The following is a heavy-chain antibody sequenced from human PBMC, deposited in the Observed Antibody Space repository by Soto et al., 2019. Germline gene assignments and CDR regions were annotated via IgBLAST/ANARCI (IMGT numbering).Heavy chain of an antibody. Sequence: ASVKVSCKTSGYTFSTYDINWVRQAPGQGLEWMGWMNPNSGDTGYAQKFLGRLTMTRDSSIRTVYMELSDLNSEDTAVYYCARVNYYGSGSYQDFFYFYALDVWGQGTTVTVSS. D-gene: IGHD3-10*01. V-gene: IGHV1-8*01. CDR2: MNPNSGDT. CDR1: GYTFSTYD. CDR3: ARVNYYGSGSYQDFFYFYALDV. J-gene: IGHJ6*02.